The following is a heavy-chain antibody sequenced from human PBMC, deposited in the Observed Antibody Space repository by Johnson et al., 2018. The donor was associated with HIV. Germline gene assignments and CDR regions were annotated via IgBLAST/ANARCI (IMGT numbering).Heavy chain of an antibody. Sequence: QVQLVESGGGVVQPGRSLRLSCAASGFSFSPYALHWVRQTPGKGLEWVAVISHDGSNKYYADSVKGRFTISRDNSKNTLYLQMNSLRADDTAVYSCAKDHGGDYGDYVRTPDVFDIWGQGTMVTVSS. CDR3: AKDHGGDYGDYVRTPDVFDI. CDR2: ISHDGSNK. D-gene: IGHD4-17*01. V-gene: IGHV3-30*04. CDR1: GFSFSPYA. J-gene: IGHJ3*02.